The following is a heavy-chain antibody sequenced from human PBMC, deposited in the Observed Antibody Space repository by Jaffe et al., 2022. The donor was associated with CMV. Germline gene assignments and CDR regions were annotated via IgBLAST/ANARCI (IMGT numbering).Heavy chain of an antibody. D-gene: IGHD3-22*01. CDR2: IKSKTDGGTT. CDR3: TTDTYYYDSPWVGDAFDI. V-gene: IGHV3-15*01. J-gene: IGHJ3*02. CDR1: GFTFSNAW. Sequence: EVQLVESGGGLVKPGGSLRLSCAASGFTFSNAWMSWVRQAPGKGLEWVGRIKSKTDGGTTDYAAPVKGRFTISRDDSKNTLYLQMNSLKTEDTAVYYCTTDTYYYDSPWVGDAFDIWGQGTMVTVSS.